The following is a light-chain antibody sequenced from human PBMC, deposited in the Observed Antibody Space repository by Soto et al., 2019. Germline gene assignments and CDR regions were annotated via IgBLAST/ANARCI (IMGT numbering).Light chain of an antibody. CDR2: EVS. V-gene: IGLV2-14*03. Sequence: QSALTQPASVSGSPGQSITISCTGTSSDGPDYNYVSWYQQHPGKAPKLIIYEVSDRPSGVSDRFSGSKSGNSASLTISGLQAEDEATYYCCSNAATSTRDVVFGGGTKVTVL. J-gene: IGLJ2*01. CDR1: SSDGPDYNY. CDR3: CSNAATSTRDVV.